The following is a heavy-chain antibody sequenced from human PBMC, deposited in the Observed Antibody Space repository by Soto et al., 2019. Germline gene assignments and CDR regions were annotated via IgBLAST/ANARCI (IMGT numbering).Heavy chain of an antibody. J-gene: IGHJ4*02. Sequence: GGSLRLSCEASGFTFSGVSMNWVRQVPGKGLEWVASISSGSSDTWYADSVKGRFIISRDNAQNSLFLQMNTLRPEDTAIYYCARVAYWGQGTQVTVSS. CDR2: ISSGSSDT. CDR3: ARVAY. CDR1: GFTFSGVS. V-gene: IGHV3-21*01.